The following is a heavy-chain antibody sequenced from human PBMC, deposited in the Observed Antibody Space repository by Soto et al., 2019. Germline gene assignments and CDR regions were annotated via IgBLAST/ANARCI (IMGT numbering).Heavy chain of an antibody. V-gene: IGHV6-1*01. CDR1: GDSVSSKSAA. J-gene: IGHJ4*02. D-gene: IGHD3-16*01. CDR3: ARGGKSRLGFFDY. Sequence: SQTLSLTCAISGDSVSSKSAAWNWIRQSPSRGLEWLGRTYYRSKWYNDYAISVKSRITINPDTSKNQFSLQLNSVTPDDMAVYYCARGGKSRLGFFDYWGQGTLVTVSS. CDR2: TYYRSKWYN.